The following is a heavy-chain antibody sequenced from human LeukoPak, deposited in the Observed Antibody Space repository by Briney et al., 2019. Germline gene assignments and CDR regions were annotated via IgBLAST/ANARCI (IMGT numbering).Heavy chain of an antibody. CDR3: ARDRSGYTFDD. J-gene: IGHJ4*02. Sequence: GGSLRLSCAASGFTFSNYEMNWVRQAPGKGLEWVSSISATGNYIYYADSVKGRFTIYRDNAKNSLYLQMNSLRAEDTAVYYCARDRSGYTFDDWGQGTLVTVSS. CDR2: ISATGNYI. D-gene: IGHD5-18*01. V-gene: IGHV3-21*01. CDR1: GFTFSNYE.